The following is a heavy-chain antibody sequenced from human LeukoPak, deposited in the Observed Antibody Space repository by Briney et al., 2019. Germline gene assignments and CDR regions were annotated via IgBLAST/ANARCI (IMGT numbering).Heavy chain of an antibody. V-gene: IGHV4-59*01. CDR1: GGSISSYY. D-gene: IGHD4-17*01. CDR2: IYYSGST. J-gene: IGHJ3*02. Sequence: PSETLSLTCTVSGGSISSYYWSWIRQPPGKGLEWIGYIYYSGSTNYNPSLKSRVTISVDTSKNQFSLKLSSVTAADTAVYYCARAGRYGGYHRDAFDIWGQGTMVTVSS. CDR3: ARAGRYGGYHRDAFDI.